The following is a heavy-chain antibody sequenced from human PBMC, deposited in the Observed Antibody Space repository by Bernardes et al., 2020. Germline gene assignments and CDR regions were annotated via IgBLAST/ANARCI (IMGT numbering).Heavy chain of an antibody. V-gene: IGHV4-59*08. CDR3: ARLYHYGSGSYYNREYNWFDP. CDR1: GGSISSYY. J-gene: IGHJ5*02. CDR2: IYYSGST. D-gene: IGHD3-10*01. Sequence: SETLSLTCTVSGGSISSYYWSWIRQPPGKGLEWIGYIYYSGSTNSNPSLKSRVTISVDTSKNQFSLKLSSVTAADTAVYYCARLYHYGSGSYYNREYNWFDPWGQGTLVTVSS.